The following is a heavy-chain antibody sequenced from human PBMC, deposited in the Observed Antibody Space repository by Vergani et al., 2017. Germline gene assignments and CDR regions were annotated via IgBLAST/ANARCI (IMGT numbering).Heavy chain of an antibody. CDR1: GFTFSSYG. D-gene: IGHD6-13*01. Sequence: QVQLVESGGGVVQPGRSLRLSCAASGFTFSSYGMHWVRPAPGKGLEWVAVIWYDGSNKYYADSVKGRFTISRDNSKNTLYLQMNSLRAEDTAVYYCARDQGKSSSWYRSGXFDPWGQGTLVTVSS. V-gene: IGHV3-33*01. CDR2: IWYDGSNK. J-gene: IGHJ5*02. CDR3: ARDQGKSSSWYRSGXFDP.